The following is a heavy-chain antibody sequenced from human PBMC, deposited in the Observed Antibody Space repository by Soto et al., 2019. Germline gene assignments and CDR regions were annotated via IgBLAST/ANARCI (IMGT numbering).Heavy chain of an antibody. CDR1: GFSLSTSGVG. CDR2: IYWDDDK. CDR3: ANRGAAAVHFDY. J-gene: IGHJ4*02. D-gene: IGHD6-13*01. V-gene: IGHV2-5*02. Sequence: QITLKESGPSLVQPTQTLTLTCTFSGFSLSTSGVGVGWIRQPPVKALEWLALIYWDDDKRYSPSLKSRLTITKDTSKNQVVLTMTNTDPVDTATYYSANRGAAAVHFDYWGQGTLVTVSS.